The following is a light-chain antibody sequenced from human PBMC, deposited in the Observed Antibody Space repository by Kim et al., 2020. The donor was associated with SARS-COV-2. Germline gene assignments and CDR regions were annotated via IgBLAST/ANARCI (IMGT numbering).Light chain of an antibody. V-gene: IGKV1-27*01. CDR3: QRYNTAPWT. J-gene: IGKJ1*01. CDR2: RAY. Sequence: GDRVTITCRSSQYISKLLAWYQQKPGKAPNLLIFRAYFLQSGVPSRFSGGGSGTDFTLTISSLQPEDVATYYCQRYNTAPWTFCQGTKVDIK. CDR1: QYISKL.